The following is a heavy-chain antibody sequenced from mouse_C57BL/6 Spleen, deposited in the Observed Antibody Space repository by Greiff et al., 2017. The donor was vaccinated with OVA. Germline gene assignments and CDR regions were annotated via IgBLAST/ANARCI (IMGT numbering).Heavy chain of an antibody. CDR1: GYTFTSYW. V-gene: IGHV1-61*01. CDR3: ARESNYYGSTHYYAMDY. J-gene: IGHJ4*01. D-gene: IGHD1-1*01. Sequence: QVQLQQPGAELVRPGSSVKLSCKASGYTFTSYWIDWVKQRPGQGLDWIGNIYPSDSETHYNQKFKDKATLTVDKSSSTAYMQLSSLTSEDSAVYYCARESNYYGSTHYYAMDYWGQGTSVTVSS. CDR2: IYPSDSET.